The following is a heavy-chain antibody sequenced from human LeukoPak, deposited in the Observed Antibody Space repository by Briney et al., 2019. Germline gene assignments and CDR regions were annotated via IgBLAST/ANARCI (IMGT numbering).Heavy chain of an antibody. D-gene: IGHD6-13*01. J-gene: IGHJ4*02. CDR1: GFTFDDYA. CDR3: ARLRGIAAAATVDY. V-gene: IGHV3-9*01. CDR2: SSWNSGSI. Sequence: GGSLTLSCPASGFTFDDYATHCVRQAPGKGLEWFSGSSWNSGSIGYADSVKCRFTIARDNAKNSLYLQMSSLRAEDTALYYGARLRGIAAAATVDYWGQGTLVTVSS.